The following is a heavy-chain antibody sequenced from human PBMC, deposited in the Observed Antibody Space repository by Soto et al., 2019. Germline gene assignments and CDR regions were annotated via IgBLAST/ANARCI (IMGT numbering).Heavy chain of an antibody. V-gene: IGHV3-9*01. Sequence: PGGSLRLSCAASGFTFDDYAMHWVRQAPGKGLEWVSGISWNSGSIGYADSAKGRFTISRDNAKNSLYLQMNSLRAEDTALYYCATGRGYCSGGSCYSVGGVFAFDIWGQGTMVTVSS. D-gene: IGHD2-15*01. CDR3: ATGRGYCSGGSCYSVGGVFAFDI. J-gene: IGHJ3*02. CDR1: GFTFDDYA. CDR2: ISWNSGSI.